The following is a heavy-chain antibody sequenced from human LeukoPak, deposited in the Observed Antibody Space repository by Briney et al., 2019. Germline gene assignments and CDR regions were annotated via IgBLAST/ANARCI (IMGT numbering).Heavy chain of an antibody. D-gene: IGHD3-10*01. V-gene: IGHV3-21*01. CDR1: GFTFSRHS. J-gene: IGHJ3*02. Sequence: PGGSLRLSCAASGFTFSRHSMNWVRQAPGKGLEWVSSIGTRSSSIYYAYSVKGRFTISRDNAKNSLYLQMNSLTAEDTAVYYCARERGSGDLGEAFDIWGQGTMVTVPS. CDR2: IGTRSSSI. CDR3: ARERGSGDLGEAFDI.